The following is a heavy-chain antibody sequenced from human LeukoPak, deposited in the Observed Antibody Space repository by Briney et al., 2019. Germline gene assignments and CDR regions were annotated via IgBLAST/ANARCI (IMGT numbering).Heavy chain of an antibody. V-gene: IGHV3-23*01. D-gene: IGHD4-17*01. CDR2: MSGSGGST. CDR3: ARVRYGELDV. Sequence: GGSLRLSCAASGFTFSSYAMSWVRQAPGKGLEWVSSMSGSGGSTYYADSVRGRFTISRDDSKNMLYLQMNSLRAEDTAVYYCARVRYGELDVWGQGTTVTVSS. J-gene: IGHJ6*02. CDR1: GFTFSSYA.